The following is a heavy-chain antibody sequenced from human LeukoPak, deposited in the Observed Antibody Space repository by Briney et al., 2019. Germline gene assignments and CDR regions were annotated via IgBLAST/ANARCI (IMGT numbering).Heavy chain of an antibody. J-gene: IGHJ4*02. CDR1: GGSISSYY. CDR2: IYYSGST. V-gene: IGHV4-59*01. D-gene: IGHD3-22*01. CDR3: ARDDSSGYDY. Sequence: SQTLSLTCTVSGGSISSYYWSWIRQPPGKGLEWIGYIYYSGSTNYNPSLKSRVTISVDTSKNQFSLKLSSVTAADTAVYYCARDDSSGYDYWGQGTLVTVSS.